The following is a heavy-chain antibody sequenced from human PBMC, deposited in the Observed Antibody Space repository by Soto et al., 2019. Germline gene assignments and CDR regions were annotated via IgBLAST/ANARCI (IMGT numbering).Heavy chain of an antibody. Sequence: TRSLTWTVFGGSISSSSYYWGWIRQPTGKGLEWIGSIYYSGSTYYNPSLKSRGTISVDTSKNQFSLKLSSVTAADTAVYYCARHFTWSGWYISYGIAVWSRGTTDLVSS. CDR1: GGSISSSSYY. J-gene: IGHJ6*02. CDR3: ARHFTWSGWYISYGIAV. D-gene: IGHD6-19*01. CDR2: IYYSGST. V-gene: IGHV4-39*01.